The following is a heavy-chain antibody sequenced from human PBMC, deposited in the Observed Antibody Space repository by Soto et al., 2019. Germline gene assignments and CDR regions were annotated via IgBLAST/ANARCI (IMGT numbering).Heavy chain of an antibody. Sequence: PGESLKISCKGSGYSFTSYCIGWVPHMPGKGLKWMGVIYPGDSDTRYSPTFQDQVTISADNSISTAYLHCSSLKASDTAMYYCARHGYSNYHPPYGYYYGMDVWGKGTTVTVSS. CDR2: IYPGDSDT. J-gene: IGHJ6*04. CDR1: GYSFTSYC. V-gene: IGHV5-51*01. CDR3: ARHGYSNYHPPYGYYYGMDV. D-gene: IGHD4-4*01.